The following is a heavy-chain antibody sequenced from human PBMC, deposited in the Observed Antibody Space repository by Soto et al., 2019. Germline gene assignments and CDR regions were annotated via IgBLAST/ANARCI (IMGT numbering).Heavy chain of an antibody. CDR1: GGTFSSYA. CDR3: ARGGGIHYYYYYGMDV. Sequence: SVKVSFKASGGTFSSYAISWLRQAPGQGLEWMGGIIPIFGTANYAQKFQGRVTITADKSTSTAYMELSSLRSEDTAVYYCARGGGIHYYYYYGMDVWGQGTTVTVSS. V-gene: IGHV1-69*06. J-gene: IGHJ6*02. CDR2: IIPIFGTA.